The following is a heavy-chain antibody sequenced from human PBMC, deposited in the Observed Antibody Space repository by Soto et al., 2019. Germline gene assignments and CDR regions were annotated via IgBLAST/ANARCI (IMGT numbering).Heavy chain of an antibody. J-gene: IGHJ2*01. V-gene: IGHV4-30-4*01. D-gene: IGHD6-19*01. CDR3: AGLAVAGYWYFDL. CDR2: IYYSGST. CDR1: GGSISSGDYY. Sequence: SETLSLTCTVSGGSISSGDYYWSWIRQPPGKGLEWIGYIYYSGSTYYNPSLKSRVTISVDTSKNQFSLKLSSVTAADTAVYYCAGLAVAGYWYFDLWGRGTLVTVPS.